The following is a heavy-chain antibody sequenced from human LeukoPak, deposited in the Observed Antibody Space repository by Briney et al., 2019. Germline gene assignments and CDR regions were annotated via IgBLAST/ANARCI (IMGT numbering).Heavy chain of an antibody. CDR3: AKTFFTNGVCYGIAFYF. Sequence: ASVKVSCKASGYTFTGYYMHWVRQAPGQGLEWMGWINPNSGGTNYAQKFQGRVTMTRDTSISTAYMELSRLRSDNTAVYYCAKTFFTNGVCYGIAFYFLGQGTMVTVSS. D-gene: IGHD2-8*01. J-gene: IGHJ3*01. CDR2: INPNSGGT. V-gene: IGHV1-2*02. CDR1: GYTFTGYY.